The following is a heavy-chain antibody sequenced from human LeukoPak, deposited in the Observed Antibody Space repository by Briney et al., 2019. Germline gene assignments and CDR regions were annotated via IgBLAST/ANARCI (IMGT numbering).Heavy chain of an antibody. D-gene: IGHD3-10*01. CDR1: GYTFTSYA. J-gene: IGHJ2*01. Sequence: SVKVSCKASGYTFTSYAISWVRQAPGQGLEWMGRIIPILGIANYAQKFQGRVTITADKSTSTAYMELSSLRSEDTAVYYCASEDYGSGSYLGYFDLWGRGTLVTVSS. CDR2: IIPILGIA. V-gene: IGHV1-69*04. CDR3: ASEDYGSGSYLGYFDL.